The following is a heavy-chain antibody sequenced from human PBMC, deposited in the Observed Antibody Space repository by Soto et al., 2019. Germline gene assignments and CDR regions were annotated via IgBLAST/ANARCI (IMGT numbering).Heavy chain of an antibody. CDR1: GGSISSYY. V-gene: IGHV4-59*01. CDR3: ARDFPLYRGGANTALHGMDV. Sequence: PSETLSLTCTVSGGSISSYYWSWSRQPPGKGLEWVGYSYYSESTNYNPSLRSRATNSVAPYKNQFSLKLSSVTAAAPAVYYCARDFPLYRGGANTALHGMDVWGQGTTVTVSS. CDR2: SYYSEST. D-gene: IGHD1-26*01. J-gene: IGHJ6*02.